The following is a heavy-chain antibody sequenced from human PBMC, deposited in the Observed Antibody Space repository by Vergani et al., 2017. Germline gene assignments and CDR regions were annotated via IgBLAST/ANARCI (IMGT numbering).Heavy chain of an antibody. Sequence: QVQLVQSGAEVKKPGASVKVSCKASGYTLTSYYMHWVRQAPGQGLEWMGIINPSGGSTSYAQKFQGRVTMTRDTSTSTVYMELSSLRSEDTAVYYCASWGVRREGSSSVGFDYWGQGTLVTVSS. V-gene: IGHV1-46*01. CDR1: GYTLTSYY. CDR3: ASWGVRREGSSSVGFDY. CDR2: INPSGGST. J-gene: IGHJ4*02. D-gene: IGHD6-6*01.